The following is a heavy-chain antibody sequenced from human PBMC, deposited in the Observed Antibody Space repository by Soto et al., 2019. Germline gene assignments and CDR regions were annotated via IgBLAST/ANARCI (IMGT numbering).Heavy chain of an antibody. V-gene: IGHV4-4*02. CDR1: GDSINNSHW. CDR2: TYHSGTT. D-gene: IGHD6-13*01. Sequence: QVQLQESGPGLVQPSGTLSLTCAVSGDSINNSHWWRWVRQTPGKGLEWIGETYHSGTTNYNPSLKTLVTISIDKSKNQFSLKMNSVTAADTAVYYCAREVNSSPARGPNWFDPWGQGTLVTVSS. CDR3: AREVNSSPARGPNWFDP. J-gene: IGHJ5*02.